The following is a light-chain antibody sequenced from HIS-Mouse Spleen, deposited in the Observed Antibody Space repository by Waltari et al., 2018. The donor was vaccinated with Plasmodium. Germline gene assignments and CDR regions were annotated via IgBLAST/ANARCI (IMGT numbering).Light chain of an antibody. J-gene: IGLJ3*02. CDR1: ALPKKY. CDR2: EDS. V-gene: IGLV3-10*01. CDR3: YSTDSSGNHRV. Sequence: SYALTQPPSVSVSPGQTARIPCPGDALPKKYAYWYQQKSGQAPVLVMYEDSKRPSGFLERFSGSSSGTMATLTISGAQVEDEADYYCYSTDSSGNHRVFGGGTKLTVL.